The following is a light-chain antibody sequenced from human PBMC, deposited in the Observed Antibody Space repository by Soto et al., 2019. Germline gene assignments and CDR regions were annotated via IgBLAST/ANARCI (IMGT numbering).Light chain of an antibody. CDR1: QAISNY. Sequence: DIQMTQSPSFLSASVGDRVTITCRASQAISNYLNWYQQRPGKAPKLLIYAASSLQSGVPSRFSGSGSGTDFTLTISSLQPEDFATYYCQQSYSTPWTFGQGTKVDI. J-gene: IGKJ1*01. CDR3: QQSYSTPWT. CDR2: AAS. V-gene: IGKV1-39*01.